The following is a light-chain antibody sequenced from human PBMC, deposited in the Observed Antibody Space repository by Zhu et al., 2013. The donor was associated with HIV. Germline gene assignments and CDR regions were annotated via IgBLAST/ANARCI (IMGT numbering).Light chain of an antibody. V-gene: IGKV1-5*03. CDR2: KAS. Sequence: IRMTQSPSSFSASTGDRVTITCRASQSISSWLAWYQQKPGKAPKLLIYKASTLESGVPSRFSGSGSGTEFTLSISSLQADDFAPYYCQQYHSYPYSFGQGTKLQIK. J-gene: IGKJ2*03. CDR1: QSISSW. CDR3: QQYHSYPYS.